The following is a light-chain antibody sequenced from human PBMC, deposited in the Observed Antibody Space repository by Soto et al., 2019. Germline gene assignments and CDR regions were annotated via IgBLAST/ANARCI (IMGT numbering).Light chain of an antibody. CDR2: EVN. Sequence: QSVLTQPASVSGSPGQSITISCAGTSSDIGGYNYVSWCQQHPGKAPKLIIYEVNNRPSGVSDRFSGSKSGNTASLTISGLQPEDEADYYCSSYTTNTIVFGGGTKLTVL. CDR3: SSYTTNTIV. J-gene: IGLJ2*01. CDR1: SSDIGGYNY. V-gene: IGLV2-14*01.